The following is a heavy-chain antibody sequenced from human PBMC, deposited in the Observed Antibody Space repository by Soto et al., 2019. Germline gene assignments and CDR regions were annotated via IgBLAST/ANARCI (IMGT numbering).Heavy chain of an antibody. Sequence: PGGSLRLSCAASGFTFSSSWMHWVRQAPGKGLVWVSRINSDESSTSYADSVKGRFTISRDNAKNTLYLQMNSLRAEDTAVYYCAKGGTSYTLNAFDYWGQGNLVTVS. V-gene: IGHV3-74*01. J-gene: IGHJ4*02. CDR2: INSDESST. CDR3: AKGGTSYTLNAFDY. D-gene: IGHD1-26*01. CDR1: GFTFSSSW.